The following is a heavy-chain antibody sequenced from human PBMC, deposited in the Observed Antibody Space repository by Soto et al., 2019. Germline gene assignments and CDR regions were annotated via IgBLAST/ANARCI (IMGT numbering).Heavy chain of an antibody. CDR2: ISSSGHST. D-gene: IGHD6-19*01. CDR3: ARDRGAVAGQYFDY. V-gene: IGHV3-11*05. J-gene: IGHJ4*02. CDR1: GFTFSDLY. Sequence: GGSLRLSCAVSGFTFSDLYMSWIRQAPGKGLEWVSYISSSGHSTQYADSVKGRFIISRDNAKNSLYLRMNSLRAEDTAVYYCARDRGAVAGQYFDYWGQGTLVTVSS.